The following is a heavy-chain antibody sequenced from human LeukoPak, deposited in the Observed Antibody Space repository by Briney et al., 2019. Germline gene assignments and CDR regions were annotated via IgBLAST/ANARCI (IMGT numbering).Heavy chain of an antibody. CDR1: GGSISSGNFY. CDR3: ARKYPDHWFDP. CDR2: IFYLGST. D-gene: IGHD6-6*01. V-gene: IGHV4-30-4*01. J-gene: IGHJ5*02. Sequence: SETLSLTCTVSGGSISSGNFYWSWIRQPPGKGLEWIGHIFYLGSTYYNLSPKSRVTMSVDTSKNQFSLKLRSVTAADTAVYYCARKYPDHWFDPWGQGTLVTVSS.